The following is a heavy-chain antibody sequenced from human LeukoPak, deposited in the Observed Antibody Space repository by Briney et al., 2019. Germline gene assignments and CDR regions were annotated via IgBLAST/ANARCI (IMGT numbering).Heavy chain of an antibody. V-gene: IGHV3-21*01. CDR2: ISSSSSYI. D-gene: IGHD3-10*01. CDR3: ARDITRDV. J-gene: IGHJ4*02. Sequence: GGSLRLSCAASGFTFITYWMTWVRQAPGKGLEWVSSISSSSSYIYYADSVKGRFTISRDNAKNSLYLQMNSLRAEDTAVYYCARDITRDVWGQGTLVTVSS. CDR1: GFTFITYW.